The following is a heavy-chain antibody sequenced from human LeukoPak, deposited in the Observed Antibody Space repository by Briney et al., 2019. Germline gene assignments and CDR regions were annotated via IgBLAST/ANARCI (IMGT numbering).Heavy chain of an antibody. CDR3: ARGSSTSPYYYGMDV. Sequence: VKVSCTASGYTFTGYYMHWVRQAPGQGLEWMGRINPNSGGTNYTQKFQGRVTMTRDTSISTAYMELSRLRSDDTAVYYCARGSSTSPYYYGMDVWGQGTTVTVSS. CDR2: INPNSGGT. D-gene: IGHD2-2*01. J-gene: IGHJ6*02. CDR1: GYTFTGYY. V-gene: IGHV1-2*06.